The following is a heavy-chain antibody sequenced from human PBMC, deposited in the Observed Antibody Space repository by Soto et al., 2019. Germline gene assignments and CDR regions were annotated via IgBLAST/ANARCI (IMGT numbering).Heavy chain of an antibody. CDR1: GGSFSGYY. CDR2: INHSGST. CDR3: ARRYDFWSGYSGY. D-gene: IGHD3-3*01. J-gene: IGHJ4*02. V-gene: IGHV4-34*01. Sequence: SETLSLTCAVYGGSFSGYYWSWIRQPPGKGLEWIGEINHSGSTNYNPSLKSRVTISVDTSKNQFSLKLSSVTAADTAVYYCARRYDFWSGYSGYWGQGTLVTVSS.